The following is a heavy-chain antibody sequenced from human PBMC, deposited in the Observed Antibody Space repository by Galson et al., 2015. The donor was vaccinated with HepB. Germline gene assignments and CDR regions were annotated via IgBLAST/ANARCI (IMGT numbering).Heavy chain of an antibody. CDR3: AREFCSSTSCYTGAFDI. CDR1: GYTFTSYD. J-gene: IGHJ3*02. V-gene: IGHV1-8*01. Sequence: SVKVSCKASGYTFTSYDINWVRQATGQGLEWMGWMNPNSGNTGYAQKFQGRVTMTRSTSISTAYMELSSLRSEDTAVYYCAREFCSSTSCYTGAFDIWGQGTMVTVSS. CDR2: MNPNSGNT. D-gene: IGHD2-2*02.